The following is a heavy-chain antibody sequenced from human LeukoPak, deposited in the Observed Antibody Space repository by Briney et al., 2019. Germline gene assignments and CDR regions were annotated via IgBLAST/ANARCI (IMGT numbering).Heavy chain of an antibody. Sequence: GGSLRLSCAASGFTFSSYSMTWVRQAPGKGLEWVAAIKEDGSEKYYVDSVKGRFTISRDKAKNSLHLQLNSLRAEDTAVYYCATDVDWGQGTLVTVSS. CDR3: ATDVD. CDR2: IKEDGSEK. J-gene: IGHJ4*02. CDR1: GFTFSSYS. V-gene: IGHV3-7*01.